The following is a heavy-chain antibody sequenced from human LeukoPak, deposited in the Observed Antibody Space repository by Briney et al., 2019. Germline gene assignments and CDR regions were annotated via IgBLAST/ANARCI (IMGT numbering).Heavy chain of an antibody. CDR2: INPSGGST. D-gene: IGHD6-6*01. V-gene: IGHV1-46*01. Sequence: ASVKVSCKASGYTFTSYYMHWVRQAPGQGLEWMGIINPSGGSTSYAQKFQGRVTMTRDTSTSTVYMELSSLRSEDTAVYYCVRDRAEYSSSSHHPHYWGQGTLVTVSS. CDR1: GYTFTSYY. J-gene: IGHJ4*02. CDR3: VRDRAEYSSSSHHPHY.